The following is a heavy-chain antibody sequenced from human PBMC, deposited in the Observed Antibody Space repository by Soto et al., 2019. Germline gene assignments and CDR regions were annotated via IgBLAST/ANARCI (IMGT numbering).Heavy chain of an antibody. Sequence: ASVKVSCKASGYTFTSNSFGWVRQAPGQGLEWMGWINVYSGNTKYAQQLQGRVTLTTDTSTSTAYMDFGSLGSDENAVYFCARKDKSGSFNWFDPWGQGTLVTVSS. CDR2: INVYSGNT. J-gene: IGHJ5*02. CDR1: GYTFTSNS. D-gene: IGHD3-22*01. V-gene: IGHV1-18*04. CDR3: ARKDKSGSFNWFDP.